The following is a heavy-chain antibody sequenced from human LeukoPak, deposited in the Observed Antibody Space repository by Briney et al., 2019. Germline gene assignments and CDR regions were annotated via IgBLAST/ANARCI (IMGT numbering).Heavy chain of an antibody. V-gene: IGHV1-18*01. CDR2: ISAYNGNT. CDR1: GYTFTSYD. Sequence: ASVKVSCKASGYTFTSYDINWVRQAPGQGLEWMGWISAYNGNTNYAQKLQGRVTMTTDTSTSTAFMELRSLRPDDTAVYYCARDLERITIFEPPDYWGQGTLVTVSS. J-gene: IGHJ4*02. CDR3: ARDLERITIFEPPDY. D-gene: IGHD3-3*01.